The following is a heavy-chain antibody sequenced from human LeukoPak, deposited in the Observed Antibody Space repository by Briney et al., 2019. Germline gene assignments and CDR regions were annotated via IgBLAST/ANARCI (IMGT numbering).Heavy chain of an antibody. Sequence: SETLSLTCTVSGGSISSYYWGWIRQPPGKGLEWIGSIYYSGSTYYNPSLKSRVTISVDTSKNQFSLKLSSVTAADTAVYYCARFSVTTFSFDYWGQGTLVTVSS. D-gene: IGHD4-11*01. V-gene: IGHV4-39*01. CDR1: GGSISSYY. CDR3: ARFSVTTFSFDY. J-gene: IGHJ4*02. CDR2: IYYSGST.